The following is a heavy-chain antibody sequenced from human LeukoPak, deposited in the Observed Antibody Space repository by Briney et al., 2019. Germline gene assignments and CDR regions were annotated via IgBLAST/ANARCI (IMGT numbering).Heavy chain of an antibody. V-gene: IGHV4-59*01. CDR2: IYYSGST. J-gene: IGHJ6*02. Sequence: SGTLSLTCTVSGGSISSYYWSWIRQPPGKGLEWIGYIYYSGSTNYNPSLKSRVTISVDTSKNQFSLKLSSVTAADTAVYYCARDLPWYSSGWPTYYGMDIWGQGTTVTVSS. CDR1: GGSISSYY. D-gene: IGHD6-19*01. CDR3: ARDLPWYSSGWPTYYGMDI.